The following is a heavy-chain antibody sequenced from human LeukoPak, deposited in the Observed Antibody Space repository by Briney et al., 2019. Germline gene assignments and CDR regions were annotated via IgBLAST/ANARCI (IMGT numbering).Heavy chain of an antibody. Sequence: SETLSLTCTVSGDSISSYYWSWIRQPPGKGLEWIGYIYYSGSTNYNPSLKSRLTISIDTSKNQFSLKLTSVTTADTAVYYCAKLQGAAASSDWFDPWGQGTLVTVSS. J-gene: IGHJ5*02. CDR3: AKLQGAAASSDWFDP. V-gene: IGHV4-59*01. CDR2: IYYSGST. D-gene: IGHD6-13*01. CDR1: GDSISSYY.